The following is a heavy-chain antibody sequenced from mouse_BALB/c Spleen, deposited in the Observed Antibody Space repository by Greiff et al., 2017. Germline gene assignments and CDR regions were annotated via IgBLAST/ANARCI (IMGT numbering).Heavy chain of an antibody. V-gene: IGHV1S29*02. Sequence: EVKLVESGPELVKPGASVKISCKASGYTFTDYNMHWVKQSHGKSLEWIGYIYPYNGGTGYNQKFKSKATLTVDNSSSTAYMELRSLTSEDSAVYYCARSLLRYYAMDYWGQGTSVTVSS. D-gene: IGHD1-2*01. CDR2: IYPYNGGT. CDR1: GYTFTDYN. J-gene: IGHJ4*01. CDR3: ARSLLRYYAMDY.